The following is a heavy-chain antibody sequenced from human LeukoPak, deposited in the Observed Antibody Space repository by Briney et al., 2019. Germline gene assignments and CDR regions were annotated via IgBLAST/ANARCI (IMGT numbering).Heavy chain of an antibody. CDR3: AKDHVGSSWSRYYYGMNV. V-gene: IGHV3-30*18. CDR1: GFIFSKAW. D-gene: IGHD6-13*01. CDR2: ISYDGSNK. Sequence: GGSLRLSCAASGFIFSKAWMSWVRQAPGKGLEWVAVISYDGSNKYYADSVKGRFTISRDNSKNTLYLQMNSLRAEDTAVYYCAKDHVGSSWSRYYYGMNVWGQGTTVTVSS. J-gene: IGHJ6*02.